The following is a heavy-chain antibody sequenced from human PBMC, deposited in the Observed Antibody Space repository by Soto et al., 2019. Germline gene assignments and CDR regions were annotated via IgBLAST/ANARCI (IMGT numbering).Heavy chain of an antibody. CDR3: ARLNWNYGGGWFDP. V-gene: IGHV4-39*01. D-gene: IGHD1-7*01. CDR1: GGSISSSNYH. Sequence: QLQLQESGPGLVKPSATLSLTCTVSGGSISSSNYHWGWIRQPPGKGLEWIGSIYYSGSTYYNPSLKSRVTISVDTSKNQFSLKLSSVTAADTAVYYCARLNWNYGGGWFDPWGQGTLVTVSS. J-gene: IGHJ5*02. CDR2: IYYSGST.